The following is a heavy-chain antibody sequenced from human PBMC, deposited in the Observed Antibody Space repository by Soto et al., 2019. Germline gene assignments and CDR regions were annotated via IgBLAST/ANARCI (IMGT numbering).Heavy chain of an antibody. J-gene: IGHJ6*02. D-gene: IGHD6-19*01. V-gene: IGHV3-30*18. Sequence: GGSLRLSCAASGFTFSSYGMHWVRQAPGKGLEWVAVISYDGRNKYYADAVKGRFTISRDNSKNTLYLQMSSLRAEDTAVYYCVKDGSSGWPYFYDMDVWGQGTTVTVSS. CDR3: VKDGSSGWPYFYDMDV. CDR2: ISYDGRNK. CDR1: GFTFSSYG.